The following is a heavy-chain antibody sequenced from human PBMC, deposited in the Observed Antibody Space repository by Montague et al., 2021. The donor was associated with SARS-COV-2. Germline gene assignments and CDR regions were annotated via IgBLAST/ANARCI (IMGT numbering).Heavy chain of an antibody. Sequence: SETLSLTCAVYGGSFSGYYWTWIRQSPRKGLEWFGEINHSGSTNYNPSLKSRVTISVDTSKNQFSLKLSSVTAADTAVYYCACGEITTRGLIYYYGMDVWGQGTTVTVSS. V-gene: IGHV4-34*01. J-gene: IGHJ6*02. CDR3: ACGEITTRGLIYYYGMDV. D-gene: IGHD4-11*01. CDR1: GGSFSGYY. CDR2: INHSGST.